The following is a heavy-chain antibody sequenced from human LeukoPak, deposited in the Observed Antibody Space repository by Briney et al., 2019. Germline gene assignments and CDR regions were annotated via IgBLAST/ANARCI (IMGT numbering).Heavy chain of an antibody. CDR1: GGSISSYY. Sequence: SETLSLTCTVSGGSISSYYWSWIRQPPGKGLEWIGYIYYSGSTNYNPSLKSRVTISVDTSKNQFSLKLTSVTAADTAVYYCARLGTAMITVDYWGQGTLVTVSS. D-gene: IGHD5-18*01. CDR3: ARLGTAMITVDY. V-gene: IGHV4-59*08. CDR2: IYYSGST. J-gene: IGHJ4*02.